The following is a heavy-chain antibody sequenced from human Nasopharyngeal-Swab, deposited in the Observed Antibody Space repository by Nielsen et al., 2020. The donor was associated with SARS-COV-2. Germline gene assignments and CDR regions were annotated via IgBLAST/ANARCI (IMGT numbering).Heavy chain of an antibody. CDR3: ARTSYYGGNSGFDY. J-gene: IGHJ4*02. CDR2: IDWDDDK. V-gene: IGHV2-70*11. D-gene: IGHD4-23*01. Sequence: SGPTLVKPTQTLTLTCTFSGFSLSTSGMCVSWIRPPPGKALEWLARIDWDDDKYYSTSLKTRLTISKDTSKNQVVLTMTNMDPVDTATYYCARTSYYGGNSGFDYWGQGTLVTVSS. CDR1: GFSLSTSGMC.